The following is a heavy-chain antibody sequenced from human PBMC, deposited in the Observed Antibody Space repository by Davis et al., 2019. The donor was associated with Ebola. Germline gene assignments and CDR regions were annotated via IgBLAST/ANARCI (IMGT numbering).Heavy chain of an antibody. CDR2: INPNSGGT. Sequence: AASVKVSCKASGYTFTGYYMHWVRQAPGQGLEWMGRINPNSGGTNYAQKFRGRVTMTRDTSISTAYMELSRLRSDDTAVYYCASIAAALPGAFDIWGQGTMVTVSS. J-gene: IGHJ3*02. V-gene: IGHV1-2*06. CDR3: ASIAAALPGAFDI. CDR1: GYTFTGYY. D-gene: IGHD6-13*01.